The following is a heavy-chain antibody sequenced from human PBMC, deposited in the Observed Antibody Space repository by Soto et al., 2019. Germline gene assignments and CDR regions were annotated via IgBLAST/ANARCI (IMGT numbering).Heavy chain of an antibody. Sequence: GGSLRLSCAASGFSFSAFSLNWVRQAPGKGLEWVSYINSISSVTYYSDSVKGRFTISRDKVKNSLYLQMNSLRAEDTALYYCVRDLDYAFDYWGQGTQVTVSS. D-gene: IGHD4-17*01. CDR1: GFSFSAFS. CDR2: INSISSVT. J-gene: IGHJ4*02. CDR3: VRDLDYAFDY. V-gene: IGHV3-48*01.